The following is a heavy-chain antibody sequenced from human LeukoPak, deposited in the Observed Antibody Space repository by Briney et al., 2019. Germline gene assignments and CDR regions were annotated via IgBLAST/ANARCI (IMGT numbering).Heavy chain of an antibody. J-gene: IGHJ3*02. Sequence: PGGSLRLSCAASGFTFSSYSMSWVRQAPGTGLEWVGSLTDSGDATYYADSVKGRLTISRDNSKNMLYLQMSSLRAEDRAVYYCARVYYDGSGGAFDIWGQGTMVTVS. CDR1: GFTFSSYS. D-gene: IGHD3-22*01. V-gene: IGHV3-23*01. CDR3: ARVYYDGSGGAFDI. CDR2: LTDSGDAT.